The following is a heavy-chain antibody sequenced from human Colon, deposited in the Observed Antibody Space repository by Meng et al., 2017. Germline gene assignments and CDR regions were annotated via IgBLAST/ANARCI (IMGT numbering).Heavy chain of an antibody. CDR1: GGTLGSNA. J-gene: IGHJ4*02. V-gene: IGHV1-69*01. CDR2: ILPIFGTT. CDR3: ARTGCSSSSCYDY. Sequence: VQVVQSGAEVKKPGSSVKVSCKASGGTLGSNAISWVRQAPGQGLEWMGGILPIFGTTNYAQMFQGRVTITADESTSTAYMELSSLRSEDTAVYYCARTGCSSSSCYDYWGQGTLVTVSS. D-gene: IGHD2-2*01.